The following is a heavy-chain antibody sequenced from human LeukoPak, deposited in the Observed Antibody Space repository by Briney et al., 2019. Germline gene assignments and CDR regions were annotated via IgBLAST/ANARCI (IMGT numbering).Heavy chain of an antibody. J-gene: IGHJ6*02. CDR2: IHYSGST. Sequence: PSETPSLTCTVSGGSISGYYWTWIRQPPGRGLEWIGYIHYSGSTNYNPSLKSRVTISVDTSKSQFSLMLSSVTAADTAVYYCARWNKGPADVWGLGTTVIVSS. CDR1: GGSISGYY. CDR3: ARWNKGPADV. D-gene: IGHD1-1*01. V-gene: IGHV4-59*01.